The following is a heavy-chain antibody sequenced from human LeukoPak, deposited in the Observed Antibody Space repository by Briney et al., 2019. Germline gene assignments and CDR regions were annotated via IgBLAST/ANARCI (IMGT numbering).Heavy chain of an antibody. Sequence: GGSLRLSCAASGFTFSDYYMSWIRQAPGKGLEWVSYISSSGSTIYYADSVKGRFTISRDNAKNSLYLQVNSLRAEDTAVYYCARGLSSGYPKYYYYGMDVWGQGTTVTVSS. CDR1: GFTFSDYY. CDR3: ARGLSSGYPKYYYYGMDV. V-gene: IGHV3-11*01. J-gene: IGHJ6*02. D-gene: IGHD3-22*01. CDR2: ISSSGSTI.